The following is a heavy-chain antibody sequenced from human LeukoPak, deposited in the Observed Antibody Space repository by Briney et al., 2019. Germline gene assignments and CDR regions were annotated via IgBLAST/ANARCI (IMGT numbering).Heavy chain of an antibody. Sequence: GGSLRLSCAASGFTFSSYGMHWVRQAPGKGLEWVAVISYDGSNKYYAASVKGRFTISRDNSKNTLYLKMNSLRAEDTAVYYCAKDPADIVVVVAATGSSFFDYWGQGTLVTVSS. CDR1: GFTFSSYG. D-gene: IGHD2-15*01. J-gene: IGHJ4*02. V-gene: IGHV3-30*18. CDR2: ISYDGSNK. CDR3: AKDPADIVVVVAATGSSFFDY.